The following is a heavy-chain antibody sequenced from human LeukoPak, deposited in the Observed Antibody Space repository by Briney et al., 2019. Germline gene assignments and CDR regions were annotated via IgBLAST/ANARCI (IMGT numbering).Heavy chain of an antibody. CDR1: GYTFTGYY. CDR2: INSNSGGT. Sequence: EASVKVSCKASGYTFTGYYMHWVRQAPGQAREWMGWINSNSGGTNYAQKFQGRVTMTRDTSISTAYMELSRLRSDDTAVYYCARDPRVRELGMYYFDYWGQGTLVTVSS. CDR3: ARDPRVRELGMYYFDY. V-gene: IGHV1-2*02. J-gene: IGHJ4*02. D-gene: IGHD3-10*01.